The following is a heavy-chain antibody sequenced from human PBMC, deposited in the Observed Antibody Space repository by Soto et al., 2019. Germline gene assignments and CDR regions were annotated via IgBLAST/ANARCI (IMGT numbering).Heavy chain of an antibody. CDR3: AMLGGWSGGSSGMDV. CDR2: IRRKANSYTT. D-gene: IGHD6-19*01. V-gene: IGHV3-72*01. J-gene: IGHJ6*02. CDR1: GLIFSDYH. Sequence: EVQLVESGGGLVQPGGSLRLSCAASGLIFSDYHMDWVRQAPGQGLEWVGRIRRKANSYTTEYAASVKGRFTISRDDSKNSLYLRMNSLKSEGTAVYYCAMLGGWSGGSSGMDVWGQGTTVTVSS.